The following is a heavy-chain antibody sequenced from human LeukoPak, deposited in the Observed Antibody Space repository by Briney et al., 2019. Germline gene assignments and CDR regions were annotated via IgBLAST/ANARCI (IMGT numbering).Heavy chain of an antibody. CDR2: IYSGGST. V-gene: IGHV3-66*01. D-gene: IGHD4-17*01. J-gene: IGHJ4*02. CDR1: GFTVSSNY. Sequence: PGGSLRLSCAASGFTVSSNYMSWVRQAPGKGLEWVSVIYSGGSTYYADSVKRRFTISRDNSKNTLYLQMNSLRAEDTAVYYCASLSYGDYDFDYWGQGTLVTVSS. CDR3: ASLSYGDYDFDY.